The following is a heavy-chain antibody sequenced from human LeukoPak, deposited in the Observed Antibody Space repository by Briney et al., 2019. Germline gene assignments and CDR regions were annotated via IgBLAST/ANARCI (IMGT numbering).Heavy chain of an antibody. Sequence: GGSLRLSCAASGFTFSSYSMNWVRQAPGKGLEWVSSISSSSSYIYYADSVKGRFTISRDNAKNSLYLQMNSLRAEDTAVYYCARGGREYYDFWSGTPGASDIWGQGTMVTVSS. D-gene: IGHD3-3*01. CDR2: ISSSSSYI. J-gene: IGHJ3*02. CDR3: ARGGREYYDFWSGTPGASDI. V-gene: IGHV3-21*01. CDR1: GFTFSSYS.